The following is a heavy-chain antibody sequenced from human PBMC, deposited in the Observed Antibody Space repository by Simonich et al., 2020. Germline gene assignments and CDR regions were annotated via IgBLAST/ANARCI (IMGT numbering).Heavy chain of an antibody. Sequence: QVQLVQSGAEVKKPRASVKVSCKASGYTFTGYYMHWVRQAPGQGLEWREWINPKSGGTNYGQKCQGRATMTRETSISTAYMELSRLRSDDTAVYYCARARLYSSSHAFDIWGQGTMVTVSS. CDR2: INPKSGGT. D-gene: IGHD6-6*01. J-gene: IGHJ3*02. CDR1: GYTFTGYY. V-gene: IGHV1-2*02. CDR3: ARARLYSSSHAFDI.